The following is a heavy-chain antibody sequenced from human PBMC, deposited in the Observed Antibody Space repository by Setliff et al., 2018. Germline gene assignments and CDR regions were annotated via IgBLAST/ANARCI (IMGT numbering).Heavy chain of an antibody. CDR3: ARQANFGSDAFDI. Sequence: PGESLKISCKGSGYTFTNYWIGWVRQMPGKGLEWMGIIYPGDSDTRYSPSFQGQVTISADKSISTAYLQWSSLKASDTAIYYCARQANFGSDAFDIWGQGTMVTVSS. V-gene: IGHV5-51*01. CDR1: GYTFTNYW. J-gene: IGHJ3*02. CDR2: IYPGDSDT. D-gene: IGHD3-3*01.